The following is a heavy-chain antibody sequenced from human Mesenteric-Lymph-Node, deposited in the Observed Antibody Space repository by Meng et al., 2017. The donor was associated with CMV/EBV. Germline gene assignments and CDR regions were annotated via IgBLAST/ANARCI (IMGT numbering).Heavy chain of an antibody. J-gene: IGHJ4*02. CDR1: GFTFSDYW. V-gene: IGHV3-74*01. D-gene: IGHD2-2*03. CDR2: INSDGSSI. CDR3: ARDLDVVVVPAALGY. Sequence: GGSLRLSCAASGFTFSDYWMHWVRQAPGKGLAWVSRINSDGSSITYADSVKGRFTISRDNAKNTVYLQMNSLRAEDTAAYYCARDLDVVVVPAALGYWGQGTLVTVSS.